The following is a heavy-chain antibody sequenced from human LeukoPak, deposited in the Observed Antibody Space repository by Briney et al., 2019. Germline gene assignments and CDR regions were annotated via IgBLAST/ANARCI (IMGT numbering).Heavy chain of an antibody. Sequence: SETLSLTCAVYGGFFSGYYWSWIRQPPGKGLEWIGEINHSGSTNYNPSLKSLVPISVDTSKNQFSLKLSSVTAADTAVYHCASGPGYGYIDYWGQGTLVTVSS. CDR1: GGFFSGYY. J-gene: IGHJ4*02. D-gene: IGHD3-10*01. V-gene: IGHV4-34*01. CDR2: INHSGST. CDR3: ASGPGYGYIDY.